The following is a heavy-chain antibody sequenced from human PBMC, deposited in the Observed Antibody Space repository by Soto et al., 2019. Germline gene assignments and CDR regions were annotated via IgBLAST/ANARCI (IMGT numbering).Heavy chain of an antibody. CDR2: VRGIGDSS. V-gene: IGHV3-23*01. J-gene: IGHJ6*02. CDR1: GFNFASYA. Sequence: EVQLLESGGGLVRPGESLRLSCATSGFNFASYAMSWVRQAPGKGLEWVSAVRGIGDSSYYADSVKGRFTISRDNSKNTGFLQMNSLRAEDTAVYFCVKDFLWGGNTISSRSRETAMDVWGQGTTVIVSS. CDR3: VKDFLWGGNTISSRSRETAMDV. D-gene: IGHD6-13*01.